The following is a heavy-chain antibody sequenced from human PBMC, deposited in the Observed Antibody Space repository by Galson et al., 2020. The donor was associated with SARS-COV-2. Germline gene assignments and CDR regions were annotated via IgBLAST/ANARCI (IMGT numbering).Heavy chain of an antibody. CDR1: GFSFGNYE. D-gene: IGHD2-21*01. V-gene: IGHV3-48*03. Sequence: LSLTCAASGFSFGNYEMNWVRQAPGKGLEWISYISSSGRTIHYADSVKGRFTISRDNAKSSLSLQMNSLRAEDTAVYYCARLDAYGPGYWGQGTLVTVSS. J-gene: IGHJ4*02. CDR2: ISSSGRTI. CDR3: ARLDAYGPGY.